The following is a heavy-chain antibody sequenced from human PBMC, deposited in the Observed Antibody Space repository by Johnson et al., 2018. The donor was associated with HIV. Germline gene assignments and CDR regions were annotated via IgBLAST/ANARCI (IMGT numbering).Heavy chain of an antibody. J-gene: IGHJ3*02. Sequence: QVQLVESGGGVVQPGKSLRLSCAASGFTFSSYGLHWVRQAPGKGLEWVAVISYDGSNQYYADSVKGRFTISRDNSKNTLYLQMNSLRAEDTAVYYCASEGDGSGAFDIWGQGTMVTVSS. CDR3: ASEGDGSGAFDI. V-gene: IGHV3-30*03. CDR1: GFTFSSYG. D-gene: IGHD3-10*01. CDR2: ISYDGSNQ.